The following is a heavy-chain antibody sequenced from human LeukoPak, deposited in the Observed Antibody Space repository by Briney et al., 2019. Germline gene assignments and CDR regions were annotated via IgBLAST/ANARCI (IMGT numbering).Heavy chain of an antibody. D-gene: IGHD6-19*01. Sequence: ASVKVSCKASGYTFTSYDINWVRQATGQGLEWMGWMNPNSGNTGYAQKFQGRVTMTRNSSITTAYMELSSLRSEDTAVYYCARDPNGIVVPGTRGLYNWFDPWGQGTLVTVSS. CDR3: ARDPNGIVVPGTRGLYNWFDP. CDR2: MNPNSGNT. J-gene: IGHJ5*02. CDR1: GYTFTSYD. V-gene: IGHV1-8*01.